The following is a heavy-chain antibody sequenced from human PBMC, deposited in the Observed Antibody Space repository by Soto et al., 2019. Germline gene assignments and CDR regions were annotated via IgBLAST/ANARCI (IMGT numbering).Heavy chain of an antibody. V-gene: IGHV1-69*01. J-gene: IGHJ4*02. CDR1: GGTFGRYS. Sequence: QVQLVQSGAEVKKPGSSVRVSCKASGGTFGRYSISWVRQAPGLGLEWMGGTIPIFSTTNYAQKLQVRLPIFAEASTTAANRELTSLKSDDTPKYYCPINTQHSRGGSCYAYWGQVTLVTVAS. CDR2: TIPIFSTT. D-gene: IGHD2-15*01. CDR3: PINTQHSRGGSCYAY.